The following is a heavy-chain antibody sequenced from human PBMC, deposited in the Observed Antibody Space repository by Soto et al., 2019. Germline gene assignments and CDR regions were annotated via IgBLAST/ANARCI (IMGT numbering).Heavy chain of an antibody. J-gene: IGHJ6*03. CDR3: ARGVVQLERPKKPYYYYMDV. V-gene: IGHV1-8*01. Sequence: ASVKVSCKASGYTFTSYDINWVRQATGQGLEWMGWMNPNSGNTGYAQKFQGRVTMTRNTSISTAYMELSSLRSEDTAVYYCARGVVQLERPKKPYYYYMDVWGKGTTVTVSS. CDR1: GYTFTSYD. CDR2: MNPNSGNT. D-gene: IGHD1-1*01.